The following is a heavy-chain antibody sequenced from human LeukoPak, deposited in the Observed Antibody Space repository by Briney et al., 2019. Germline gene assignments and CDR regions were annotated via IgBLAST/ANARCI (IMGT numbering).Heavy chain of an antibody. J-gene: IGHJ4*02. CDR1: GYSISSGYY. CDR2: IYHSGST. CDR3: ASSDCSGGSCYFDY. D-gene: IGHD2-15*01. V-gene: IGHV4-38-2*01. Sequence: QPSETLSLTCAVSGYSISSGYYWGWMRQPPGKGLEWIGSIYHSGSTYYNPFLKSRVTISVDTSKNQFSLKLSSVTAADTAVYYCASSDCSGGSCYFDYWGQGTLVTASS.